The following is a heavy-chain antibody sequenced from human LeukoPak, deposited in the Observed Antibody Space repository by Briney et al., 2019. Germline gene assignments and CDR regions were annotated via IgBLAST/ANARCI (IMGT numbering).Heavy chain of an antibody. V-gene: IGHV3-30*02. CDR2: IRYNGSNK. CDR3: ARGSSGSFDY. D-gene: IGHD3-22*01. J-gene: IGHJ4*02. CDR1: GVTFSSSG. Sequence: GGALRLSCAESGVTFSSSGMRWGREALGGGVEWVAFIRYNGSNKYYADSVKGQFTISRDNAKNSLYLQMNSLRAEDTAVYYCARGSSGSFDYWGQGTLVTVSS.